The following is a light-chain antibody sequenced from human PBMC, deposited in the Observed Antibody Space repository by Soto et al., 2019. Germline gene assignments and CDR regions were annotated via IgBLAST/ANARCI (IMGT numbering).Light chain of an antibody. CDR2: ANN. CDR1: NSNVGNNT. CDR3: AAWDDSLNGWV. J-gene: IGLJ3*02. V-gene: IGLV1-44*01. Sequence: QSVLTQPPSASGTPGQRVTISCSGSNSNVGNNTVNWYQQFPGTSPRLLIEANNQRASGVPDRFSGSKSGTSASLAISGLQAEDEADYYCAAWDDSLNGWVFGGGTKLTVL.